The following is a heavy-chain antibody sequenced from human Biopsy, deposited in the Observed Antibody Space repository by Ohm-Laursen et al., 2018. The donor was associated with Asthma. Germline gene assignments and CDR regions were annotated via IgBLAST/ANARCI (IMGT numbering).Heavy chain of an antibody. V-gene: IGHV1-69*13. CDR2: IIPMFGTT. Sequence: SVKVSCKASGGTFNNYAISWVRQAPGQGLEWMGGIIPMFGTTNYAQKFQGRVTITADESTSTAYMELSSLRSDDTAVYYCASPTYCSGSSCINNYYYALDVWGQGTTVTVSS. D-gene: IGHD2-15*01. J-gene: IGHJ6*02. CDR3: ASPTYCSGSSCINNYYYALDV. CDR1: GGTFNNYA.